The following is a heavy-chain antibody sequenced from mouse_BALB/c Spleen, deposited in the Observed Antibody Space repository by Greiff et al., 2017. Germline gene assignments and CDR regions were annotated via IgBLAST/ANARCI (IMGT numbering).Heavy chain of an antibody. CDR1: GYSITSGYY. CDR2: ISYDGSN. J-gene: IGHJ2*01. CDR3: ARRGGNYVFDY. V-gene: IGHV3-6*02. D-gene: IGHD2-1*01. Sequence: DVHLVESGPGLVKPSQSLSLTCSVTGYSITSGYYWNWIRQFPGNKLEWMGYISYDGSNNYNPSLKNRISITRDTSKNQFFLKLNSVTTEDTATYYCARRGGNYVFDYWGQGTTLTVSS.